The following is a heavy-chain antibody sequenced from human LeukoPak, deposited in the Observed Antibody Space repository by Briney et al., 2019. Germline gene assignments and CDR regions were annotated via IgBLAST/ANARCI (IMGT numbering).Heavy chain of an antibody. J-gene: IGHJ3*02. CDR2: ISGSGGST. CDR3: ARAKRNGFDI. Sequence: GGSLRLSCAASGFTFNNYAMSWVRQAPGKGLEWVSAISGSGGSTYYADSVKGRFTISRDNSKNTVYLQMNSLRAEDTAVYYCARAKRNGFDIWGQGTMVTVSS. CDR1: GFTFNNYA. V-gene: IGHV3-23*01.